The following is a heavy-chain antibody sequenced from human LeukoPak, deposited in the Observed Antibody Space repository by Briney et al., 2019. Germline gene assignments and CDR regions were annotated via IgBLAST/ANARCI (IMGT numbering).Heavy chain of an antibody. Sequence: GGSLRLSCAASGFTFSSYSMNWVRQAPGKGLEWVSYITFSSSIIYYADSVKGRFTISRDNAKNSLYLQMNSLRAEDTAVYYCAHGAMYQLDYWGQGTLVTVSS. J-gene: IGHJ4*02. CDR2: ITFSSSII. CDR3: AHGAMYQLDY. D-gene: IGHD2-2*01. CDR1: GFTFSSYS. V-gene: IGHV3-48*01.